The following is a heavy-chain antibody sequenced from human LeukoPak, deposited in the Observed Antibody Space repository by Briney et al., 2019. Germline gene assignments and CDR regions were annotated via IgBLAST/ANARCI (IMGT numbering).Heavy chain of an antibody. D-gene: IGHD3-3*01. J-gene: IGHJ6*02. CDR1: GGSISSYY. Sequence: PSETLSLTCTVSGGSISSYYWSWIGQPPGKGLEWIGYIYYSGSTNYNPSLKSRVTISVDTSKNQFSLKLSSVTAADTAVYYCARVYYDFWSDYFIDYYGMDVWGQGTTVTVSS. V-gene: IGHV4-59*01. CDR3: ARVYYDFWSDYFIDYYGMDV. CDR2: IYYSGST.